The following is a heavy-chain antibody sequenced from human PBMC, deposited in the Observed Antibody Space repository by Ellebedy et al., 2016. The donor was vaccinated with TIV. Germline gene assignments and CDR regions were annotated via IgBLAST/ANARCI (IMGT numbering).Heavy chain of an antibody. CDR2: IFSAADGGET. Sequence: PGGSLRLSCAASGFTVTTNYMNWVRQAPGKGLEWVSVIFSAADGGETHYADSVKGRFTISRDNSKNTLYLQMNSLRPEDTAVYYCASSRYHYYLGNTIFAYWGQGTLVTVSS. D-gene: IGHD3-10*01. CDR1: GFTVTTNY. J-gene: IGHJ4*02. CDR3: ASSRYHYYLGNTIFAY. V-gene: IGHV3-53*01.